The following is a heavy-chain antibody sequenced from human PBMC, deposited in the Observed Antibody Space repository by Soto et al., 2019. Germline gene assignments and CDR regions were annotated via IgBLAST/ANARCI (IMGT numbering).Heavy chain of an antibody. Sequence: QVQLQESGPGLVKPSQTLSLTCTVSGGSISSGGYYWSWIRQHPGKGLEWIGYIYYSGSTYYNPSLKSRVTIAVATSKNQFSLKLGSVTAADTAVYYCARWDSYGPESNGMDVWGQGTTVTVSS. J-gene: IGHJ6*02. CDR1: GGSISSGGYY. CDR2: IYYSGST. D-gene: IGHD5-18*01. V-gene: IGHV4-31*03. CDR3: ARWDSYGPESNGMDV.